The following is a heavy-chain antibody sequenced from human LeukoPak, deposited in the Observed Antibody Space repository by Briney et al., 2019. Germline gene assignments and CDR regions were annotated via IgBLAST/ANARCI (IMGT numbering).Heavy chain of an antibody. J-gene: IGHJ4*02. CDR1: GGSISSTKTC. V-gene: IGHV4-39*02. CDR3: AGDKGYSNHHFHY. Sequence: SETLSLTCAVSGGSISSTKTCGDWIRQPPGKGMEWIGTICYTVNTYYKPSLKSRFTISVDSSRNQCSLKLSSMPAADTALYYCAGDKGYSNHHFHYWPQGTLVTVSS. D-gene: IGHD6-13*01. CDR2: ICYTVNT.